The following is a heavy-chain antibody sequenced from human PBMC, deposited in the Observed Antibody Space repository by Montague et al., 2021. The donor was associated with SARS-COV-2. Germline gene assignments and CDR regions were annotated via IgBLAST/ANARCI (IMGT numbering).Heavy chain of an antibody. CDR3: ARLRDGVVPSPILGVGPYYSYYYMDV. CDR2: INHGGST. D-gene: IGHD3-10*01. Sequence: SETLSLTCAVHGTSFSGYSWNWIRQPPGKGLEWIGEINHGGSTNYSPSLKSRLTISADTSKNQFSLKLTSVAAADTAVYYCARLRDGVVPSPILGVGPYYSYYYMDVWGKGTTVTVSS. CDR1: GTSFSGYS. J-gene: IGHJ6*03. V-gene: IGHV4-34*01.